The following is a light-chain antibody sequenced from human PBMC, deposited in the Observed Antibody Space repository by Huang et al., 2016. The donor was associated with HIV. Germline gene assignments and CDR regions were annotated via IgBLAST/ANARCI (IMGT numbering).Light chain of an antibody. CDR3: QQYNNWPPGT. CDR2: GAF. V-gene: IGKV3-15*01. J-gene: IGKJ1*01. CDR1: QSVSTN. Sequence: EIVMTQSPATLSVSPGERATLSCRASQSVSTNLAWYQQKPGQGPRRHIYGAFTRATGVPARCSGSGTGAEFTLTSNSLQSEDFAVYYCQQYNNWPPGTFGQGTKVEIK.